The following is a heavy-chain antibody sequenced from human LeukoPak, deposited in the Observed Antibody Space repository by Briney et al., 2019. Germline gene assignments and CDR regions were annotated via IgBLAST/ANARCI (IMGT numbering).Heavy chain of an antibody. CDR1: GFTFDDYA. J-gene: IGHJ3*02. V-gene: IGHV3-9*01. CDR2: ISWNSGSI. D-gene: IGHD4-17*01. CDR3: AREAGDYNPVGAFDI. Sequence: GGSLRLSCAASGFTFDDYAMHWVRQAPGRGLEWVSGISWNSGSIGYADSVKGRFTISRDNAKNSLYLQMNSLRAEDTAVYYCAREAGDYNPVGAFDIWGQGTMVTVSS.